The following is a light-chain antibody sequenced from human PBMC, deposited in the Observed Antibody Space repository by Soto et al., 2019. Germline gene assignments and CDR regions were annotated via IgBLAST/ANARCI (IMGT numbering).Light chain of an antibody. CDR2: GTS. J-gene: IGKJ1*01. CDR1: QSIRSGN. Sequence: MVFTQSPGTLSLTPGQRATLSCRASQSIRSGNLAWYQQKPGQAPRLLIYGTSNRATGIPDRFSGGGSGTDFTLTIIRLEREDFAVYYCHQYGSSPTFGQGTKVDIK. CDR3: HQYGSSPT. V-gene: IGKV3-20*01.